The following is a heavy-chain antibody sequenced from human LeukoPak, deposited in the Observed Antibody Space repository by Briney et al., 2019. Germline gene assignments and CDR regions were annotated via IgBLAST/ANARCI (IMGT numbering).Heavy chain of an antibody. Sequence: GGSLRLSCAASGFTFSSYWMHWVRQAPGKGLVWVSRINSDGSSTSYADSVKGRFTISRDNAKNTLYLQMNSLRAEDTAVYYCARGYGGLRPFDIWGQGTMVTVSS. CDR2: INSDGSST. CDR3: ARGYGGLRPFDI. V-gene: IGHV3-74*01. CDR1: GFTFSSYW. D-gene: IGHD4-23*01. J-gene: IGHJ3*02.